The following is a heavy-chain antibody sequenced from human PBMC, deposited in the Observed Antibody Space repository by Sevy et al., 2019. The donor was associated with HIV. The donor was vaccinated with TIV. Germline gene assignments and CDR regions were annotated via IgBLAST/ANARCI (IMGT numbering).Heavy chain of an antibody. D-gene: IGHD6-6*01. J-gene: IGHJ5*02. CDR3: ARDATEYTSLSVWFDP. CDR2: ISYTGNT. Sequence: SETLSLTCTVSGGSISSGNYYWHWIRQPPGKGLEWIGYISYTGNTYYNPSLKSPVTISVDTSNNQFSLRLTSVTAADTAVYYCARDATEYTSLSVWFDPWGQGTLVTVSS. CDR1: GGSISSGNYY. V-gene: IGHV4-30-4*01.